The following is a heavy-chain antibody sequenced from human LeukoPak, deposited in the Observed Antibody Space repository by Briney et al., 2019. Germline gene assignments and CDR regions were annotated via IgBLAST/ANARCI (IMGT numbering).Heavy chain of an antibody. V-gene: IGHV3-21*01. CDR1: GFTFSSYS. CDR2: ISSNTGYM. J-gene: IGHJ4*02. CDR3: ARDRRGIVGAHFDY. D-gene: IGHD1-26*01. Sequence: SLRLSCAASGFTFSSYSMNWVRQAPGKGLEWVSSISSNTGYMYYADSMRGRFTISRDNAKNSLYLQMNSLRAEDTAVYYCARDRRGIVGAHFDYWGQGTLVTVSS.